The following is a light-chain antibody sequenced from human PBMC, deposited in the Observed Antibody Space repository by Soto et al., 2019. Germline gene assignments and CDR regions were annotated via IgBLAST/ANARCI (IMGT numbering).Light chain of an antibody. Sequence: DIQMTQSPSSLSASVGDRVSITCRASQSISSYLNWYQQKPGRAPKLLIYAASTLQSAAPSRFSGSGSGTDFTLTIISLQPEDFATYYGQQSYSTPRTFGQGTKVEIK. CDR3: QQSYSTPRT. V-gene: IGKV1-39*01. CDR1: QSISSY. CDR2: AAS. J-gene: IGKJ1*01.